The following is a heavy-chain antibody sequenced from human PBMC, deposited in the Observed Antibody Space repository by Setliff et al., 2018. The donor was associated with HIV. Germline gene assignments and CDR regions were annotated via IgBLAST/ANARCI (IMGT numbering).Heavy chain of an antibody. V-gene: IGHV3-66*01. CDR1: GFTVSSNY. CDR3: ARDQGRTSGSYNDWFDP. D-gene: IGHD3-10*01. J-gene: IGHJ5*02. CDR2: IYSGGTT. Sequence: HPGGSLRLSCAASGFTVSSNYMNWVRQAPGKGLEWVSIIYSGGTTYYADSVKGRFTISRDNAKNTLYLQMNSLRAEDAAVYYCARDQGRTSGSYNDWFDPWGQGTLVTVSS.